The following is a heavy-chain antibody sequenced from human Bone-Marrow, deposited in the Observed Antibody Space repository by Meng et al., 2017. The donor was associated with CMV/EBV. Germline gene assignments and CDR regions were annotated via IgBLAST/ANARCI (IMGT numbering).Heavy chain of an antibody. V-gene: IGHV4-34*01. CDR2: INHSGST. D-gene: IGHD6-13*01. Sequence: GSLRLSCAVYGGSFSGYYWSWIRQPPGKGLEWIGEINHSGSTNYNPSLKSRVTISVDTSKNQFSLKLSSVTAADTAVYYCARARLRSSWYSSRTNWYFNLWGRGTLATVPS. J-gene: IGHJ2*01. CDR1: GGSFSGYY. CDR3: ARARLRSSWYSSRTNWYFNL.